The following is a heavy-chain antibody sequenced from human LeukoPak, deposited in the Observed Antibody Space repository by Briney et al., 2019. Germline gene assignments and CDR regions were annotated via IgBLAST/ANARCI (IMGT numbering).Heavy chain of an antibody. CDR3: ARDHSSSSEDY. J-gene: IGHJ4*02. Sequence: SETLSLTCTVSGYSISSGYYWAWIRQPPGKGLEWIGSIFHTGSTYHNPSLKSRVTISVDTSKNQFSLKLNSVTAADTAVYYCARDHSSSSEDYWGQGTLVIVSS. CDR2: IFHTGST. V-gene: IGHV4-38-2*02. CDR1: GYSISSGYY. D-gene: IGHD6-13*01.